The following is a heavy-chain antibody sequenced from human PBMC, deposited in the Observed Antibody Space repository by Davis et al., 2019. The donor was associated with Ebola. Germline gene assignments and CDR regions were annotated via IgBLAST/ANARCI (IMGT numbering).Heavy chain of an antibody. J-gene: IGHJ5*02. Sequence: GESLKISCKGSGYSFTSYWISWVRQMSGKGLEWMGRIDPSDSYTNYSPSFQGHDTISADKSISTAYLQWSSLKASDAAMYYCARRGNWFDPWGQGTLVTVSS. CDR3: ARRGNWFDP. CDR1: GYSFTSYW. V-gene: IGHV5-10-1*01. D-gene: IGHD3-10*01. CDR2: IDPSDSYT.